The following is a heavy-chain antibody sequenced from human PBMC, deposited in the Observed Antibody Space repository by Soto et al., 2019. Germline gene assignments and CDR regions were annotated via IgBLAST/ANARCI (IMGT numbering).Heavy chain of an antibody. CDR1: GSTFSGSA. D-gene: IGHD5-18*01. CDR2: IRSKANSYAT. V-gene: IGHV3-73*02. Sequence: EVQLVESGGGLVQPGGSLKLSCAASGSTFSGSAMHWVRQASGKGLEWVGRIRSKANSYATAYAASVKGRFTISRDDSKNTAYLQMNSLKTEDTAVYYCTNPQLYYGMDVWGQGTTVTVSS. J-gene: IGHJ6*02. CDR3: TNPQLYYGMDV.